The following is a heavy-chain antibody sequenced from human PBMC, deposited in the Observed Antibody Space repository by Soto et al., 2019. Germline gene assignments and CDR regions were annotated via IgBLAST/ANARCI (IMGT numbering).Heavy chain of an antibody. J-gene: IGHJ4*02. CDR1: GFTFSSYG. CDR2: ISYDGSNE. Sequence: QVQLVGSGGGVVQPGRSLRLSCAASGFTFSSYGMHWVRQAPGKGLEWVAVISYDGSNEYYADSVKGRFTISRDNSKNTLYLQMNSLRAEDTAVYYCAKDAGGSSYFDYWGQGTLVTVSS. CDR3: AKDAGGSSYFDY. D-gene: IGHD1-26*01. V-gene: IGHV3-30*18.